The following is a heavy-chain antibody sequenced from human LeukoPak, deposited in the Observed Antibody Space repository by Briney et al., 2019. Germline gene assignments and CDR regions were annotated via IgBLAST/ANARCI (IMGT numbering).Heavy chain of an antibody. J-gene: IGHJ4*02. V-gene: IGHV3-23*01. CDR1: GFTFSSYA. CDR3: AKARDGWYSALGWYFDY. CDR2: ISGSGGST. D-gene: IGHD6-19*01. Sequence: GGSLRLSCAASGFTFSSYAMSWVRQAPGKGLEWVSAISGSGGSTYYADSVKGWFTISRDNSKNTLYLQMNSLRAEDTAVYYCAKARDGWYSALGWYFDYWGQGTLVTVSS.